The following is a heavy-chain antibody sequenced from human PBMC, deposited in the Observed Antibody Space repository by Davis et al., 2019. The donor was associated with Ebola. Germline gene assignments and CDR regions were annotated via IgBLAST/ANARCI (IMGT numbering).Heavy chain of an antibody. J-gene: IGHJ4*02. D-gene: IGHD2-15*01. CDR2: IIPILGIA. V-gene: IGHV1-69*04. CDR3: ARYLVVAATPDY. Sequence: SVKVSCKASGYTFTSYGICWVRQAPGQGLEWMGRIIPILGIANYAQKFQGRVTITADKSTSTAYMELSSLRSEDTAVYYCARYLVVAATPDYWGQGTLVTVSS. CDR1: GYTFTSYG.